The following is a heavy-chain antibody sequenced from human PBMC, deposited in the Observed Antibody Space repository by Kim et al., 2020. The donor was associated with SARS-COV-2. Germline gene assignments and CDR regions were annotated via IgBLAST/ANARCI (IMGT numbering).Heavy chain of an antibody. V-gene: IGHV3-23*01. Sequence: GGSLRLSCAASGFTFSSYAMSWVRQAPGKGLEWVSAISGSGGSTYYADSVKGRFTISRDNSKNTLYLQMNSLRAEDTAVYYCAKDKVVYCSSTSCPNLDAFDIWGQGTMVTVSS. CDR2: ISGSGGST. CDR1: GFTFSSYA. D-gene: IGHD2-2*01. CDR3: AKDKVVYCSSTSCPNLDAFDI. J-gene: IGHJ3*02.